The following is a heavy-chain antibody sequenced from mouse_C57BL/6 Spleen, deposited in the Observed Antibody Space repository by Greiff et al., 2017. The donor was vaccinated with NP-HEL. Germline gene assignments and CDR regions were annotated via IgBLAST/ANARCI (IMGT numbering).Heavy chain of an antibody. CDR3: AREGYSNYGYYAMDY. D-gene: IGHD2-5*01. CDR2: IYPGDGDT. J-gene: IGHJ4*01. Sequence: VKVVESGPELVKPGASVKISCKASGYAFSSSWMNWVKQRPGKGLEWIGRIYPGDGDTNYNGKFKGKATLTADKSSSTAYMQLSSLTSEDSAVYFCAREGYSNYGYYAMDYWGQGTSVTVSS. V-gene: IGHV1-82*01. CDR1: GYAFSSSW.